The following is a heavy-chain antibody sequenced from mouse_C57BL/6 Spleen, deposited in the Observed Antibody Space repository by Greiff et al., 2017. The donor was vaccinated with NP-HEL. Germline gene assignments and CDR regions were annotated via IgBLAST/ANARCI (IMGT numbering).Heavy chain of an antibody. V-gene: IGHV1-53*01. D-gene: IGHD1-3*01. CDR2: INPSNGGT. CDR1: GYTFTSYW. J-gene: IGHJ2*01. CDR3: AKAGYNNSSDFDY. Sequence: QVQLQQPGTELVKPGASVKLSCKASGYTFTSYWMHWVKQRPGQGLEWIGNINPSNGGTNYNEKFKSKATLTVDKSSSTAYMQLSSLTSEASAVYNSAKAGYNNSSDFDYWGQGTTLTPSS.